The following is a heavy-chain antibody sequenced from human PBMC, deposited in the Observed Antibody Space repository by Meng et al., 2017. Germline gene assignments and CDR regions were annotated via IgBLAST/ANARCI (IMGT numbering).Heavy chain of an antibody. Sequence: GESLKISCAASGFTFSSYAMSWVRQAPGKGLEWVSTISGRGNMTYSANSVKGRFIISRDTSKNTLSLQMNSLRAEDTAVYYCARVVEMGVELFHFDFWARERWSPSPQ. CDR2: ISGRGNMT. CDR3: ARVVEMGVELFHFDF. J-gene: IGHJ4*02. D-gene: IGHD5-24*01. V-gene: IGHV3-23*01. CDR1: GFTFSSYA.